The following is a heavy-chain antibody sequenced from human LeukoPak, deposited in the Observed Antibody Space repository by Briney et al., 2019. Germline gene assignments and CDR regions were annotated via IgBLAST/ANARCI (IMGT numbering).Heavy chain of an antibody. V-gene: IGHV1-3*01. CDR3: ARDSGSGNNDY. CDR2: ISAGNGNT. D-gene: IGHD1-26*01. J-gene: IGHJ4*02. Sequence: ASVTVSCKASGYTFTSYAIHRVRQAPGQRLEWMGWISAGNGNTKYSQNFQGRVTFISNTSATTAFMELSSLRSEDAAVYYCARDSGSGNNDYWGQGTLVTVSS. CDR1: GYTFTSYA.